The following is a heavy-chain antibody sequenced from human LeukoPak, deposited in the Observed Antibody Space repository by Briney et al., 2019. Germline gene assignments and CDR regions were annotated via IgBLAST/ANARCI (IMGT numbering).Heavy chain of an antibody. D-gene: IGHD3-9*01. CDR1: GGSFSGYY. Sequence: SETLSLTCAVYGGSFSGYYWSWIRQPPGKGLEWIGEINHSGSTNYNPSLKSQVTISVDTSKNQFSLKLSSVTAADTAVYYCARGGKGYDILTGYYIHEPFDYWGQGTLVTVSS. J-gene: IGHJ4*02. CDR2: INHSGST. V-gene: IGHV4-34*01. CDR3: ARGGKGYDILTGYYIHEPFDY.